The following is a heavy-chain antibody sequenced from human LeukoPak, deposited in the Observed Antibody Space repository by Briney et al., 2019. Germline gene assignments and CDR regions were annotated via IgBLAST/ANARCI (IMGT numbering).Heavy chain of an antibody. D-gene: IGHD6-13*01. J-gene: IGHJ4*02. CDR1: GFTFSSYS. CDR2: ISSSSSYT. CDR3: ARDSSSSSWSPDY. Sequence: GGSLRLSCAASGFTFSSYSMNWVRQPPGKGLEWVSSISSSSSYTYYADSVKGRFTISRDNAKNSLYLQMNSLRTEDTAVYYCARDSSSSSWSPDYWGQGTLVTVSS. V-gene: IGHV3-21*01.